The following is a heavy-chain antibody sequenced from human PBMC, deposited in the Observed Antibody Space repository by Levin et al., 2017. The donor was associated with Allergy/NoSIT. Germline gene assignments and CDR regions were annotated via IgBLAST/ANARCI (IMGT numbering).Heavy chain of an antibody. Sequence: GGSLRLSCAASGFTFGSYWMSWVRQAPGKGLEWVANIKEDGSERYYVDSVKGRFTISRDNAENSLYLQMNSLRAEDTAVYYCVRARWSGYCGGRSCYLFDYWGQGTLVTVSS. CDR3: VRARWSGYCGGRSCYLFDY. CDR2: IKEDGSER. CDR1: GFTFGSYW. J-gene: IGHJ4*02. V-gene: IGHV3-7*03. D-gene: IGHD2-15*01.